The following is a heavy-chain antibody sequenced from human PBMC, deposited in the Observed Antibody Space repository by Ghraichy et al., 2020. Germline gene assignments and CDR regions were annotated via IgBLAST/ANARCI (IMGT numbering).Heavy chain of an antibody. Sequence: SETLSLTCTVSGGSISSYYRSWIRQPPGKGLEWIGYIYYSGSTNYNPSLKSRVTISVDTSKNQFSLKLSSVTAADTAEYYCARVKKSYYGSGSYYYYGMYVGCPVTTVTVSS. CDR3: ARVKKSYYGSGSYYYYGMYV. CDR2: IYYSGST. V-gene: IGHV4-59*01. D-gene: IGHD3-10*01. J-gene: IGHJ6*02. CDR1: GGSISSYY.